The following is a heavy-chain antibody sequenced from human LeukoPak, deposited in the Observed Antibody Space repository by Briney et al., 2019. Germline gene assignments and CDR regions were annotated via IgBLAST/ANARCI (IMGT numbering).Heavy chain of an antibody. CDR3: AKLGSSWRDYFDY. V-gene: IGHV3-21*04. Sequence: PGGSLILSCAASGFTFSSYSMNWVRQAPGKGLEWVSSISSSSSYIYYADSVKGRFTISRDNSKNTLYLQMNSLRAEDTAVYYCAKLGSSWRDYFDYWGQGTLVTVSS. CDR2: ISSSSSYI. J-gene: IGHJ4*02. CDR1: GFTFSSYS. D-gene: IGHD6-13*01.